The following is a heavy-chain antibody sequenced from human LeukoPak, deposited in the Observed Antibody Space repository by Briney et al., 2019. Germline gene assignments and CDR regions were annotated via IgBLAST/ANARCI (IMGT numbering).Heavy chain of an antibody. CDR3: AREIVMGPSRYFDY. CDR2: VSXSSDV. D-gene: IGHD2-21*01. Sequence: MPGGSLRLSCAASGFTFSTYTXXXXRQAPGXXXXXXSTVSXSSDVHYSXSVKGRXXISRDNAKNSLNLQMNSLRAEDTAVYYCAREIVMGPSRYFDYWGQGTLVTVSS. CDR1: GFTFSTYT. J-gene: IGHJ4*02. V-gene: IGHV3-21*01.